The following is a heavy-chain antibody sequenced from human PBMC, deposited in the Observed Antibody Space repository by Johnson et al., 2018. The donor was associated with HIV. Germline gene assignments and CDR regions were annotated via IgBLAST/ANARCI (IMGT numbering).Heavy chain of an antibody. CDR2: ISGSGGST. V-gene: IGHV3-23*04. Sequence: VQLVESGGGLVQPGGSLRLSCAASGFKFDDNGLNWVRQGPGKGLEWVSAISGSGGSTYYADSVKGRFTISRDNSKNTLYLQMNSLRPEDTAVYYCARVLITIFGVEAFDIWGQGTMVTVSS. J-gene: IGHJ3*02. CDR1: GFKFDDNG. CDR3: ARVLITIFGVEAFDI. D-gene: IGHD3-3*01.